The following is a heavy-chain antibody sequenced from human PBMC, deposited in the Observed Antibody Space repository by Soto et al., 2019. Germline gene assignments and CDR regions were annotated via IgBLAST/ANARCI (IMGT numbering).Heavy chain of an antibody. D-gene: IGHD3-22*01. J-gene: IGHJ3*02. V-gene: IGHV3-30-3*01. Sequence: QVQLVESGGGVVQPGRSLRLSCAASGFTFSSYTMHWVRQAPGKGLEWVAIISYDGSNKYYADSVKGRFTISRDNSQNKRYLQVNSLTSEDTAVYYWARDGDSRPYYYGKAGNDSFDIWGQGTMVTVSS. CDR3: ARDGDSRPYYYGKAGNDSFDI. CDR2: ISYDGSNK. CDR1: GFTFSSYT.